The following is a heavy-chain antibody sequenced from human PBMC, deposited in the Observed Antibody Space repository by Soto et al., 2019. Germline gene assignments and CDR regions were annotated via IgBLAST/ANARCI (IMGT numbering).Heavy chain of an antibody. Sequence: QVQLVESGGGVVQPGRSLRLSCAASGLTFNNYGMHWVRQAPGKGLEWVAAISYSGSNKYYTDSVKGRFTISRDNFKNTLDLQMNSLRAEDTAVYYCAKGYCSSTNCYDPPPGYGIDVWGQGTTVTVSS. V-gene: IGHV3-30*18. CDR3: AKGYCSSTNCYDPPPGYGIDV. CDR1: GLTFNNYG. CDR2: ISYSGSNK. J-gene: IGHJ6*02. D-gene: IGHD2-2*01.